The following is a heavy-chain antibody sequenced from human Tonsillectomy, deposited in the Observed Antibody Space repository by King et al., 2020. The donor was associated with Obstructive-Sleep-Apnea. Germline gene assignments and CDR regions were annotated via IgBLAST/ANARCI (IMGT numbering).Heavy chain of an antibody. V-gene: IGHV3-49*03. Sequence: VQLVESGGGLVQPGRSLRLSCTASGFTFGDYAMSWFRQAPGKGLEWVGFIRSKASGGTTEYAASVKGRFTISRDDSKSIAYLQMNSLKTEDTAVYYCTRGGYCSGGSCFPIADFYYYGMDVWGQGTTVTVSS. CDR2: IRSKASGGTT. CDR1: GFTFGDYA. J-gene: IGHJ6*02. D-gene: IGHD2-15*01. CDR3: TRGGYCSGGSCFPIADFYYYGMDV.